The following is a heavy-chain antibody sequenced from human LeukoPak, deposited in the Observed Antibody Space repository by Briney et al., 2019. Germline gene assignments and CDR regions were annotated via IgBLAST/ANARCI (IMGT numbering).Heavy chain of an antibody. CDR1: GGSFSGYY. Sequence: SETLSLTCAVYGGSFSGYYWSWIRQPPGKGLEWIGEINHSGSNNYNPSLKSRVTISVDTSKNQFSLKLSSVTAADTAVYYCARRKYCSSTSCPLSYCMDVWGKGTTVTVSS. CDR3: ARRKYCSSTSCPLSYCMDV. J-gene: IGHJ6*03. D-gene: IGHD2-2*01. CDR2: INHSGSN. V-gene: IGHV4-34*01.